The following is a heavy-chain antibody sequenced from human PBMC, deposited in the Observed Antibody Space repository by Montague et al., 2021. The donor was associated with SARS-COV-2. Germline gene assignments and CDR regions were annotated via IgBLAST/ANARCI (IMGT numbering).Heavy chain of an antibody. Sequence: SETLSLTCDVYGGSFSSYWSWIRQPPGRGLEWVGQISHGGGTNYNPSLXSRVTISVDTSKNQVSLKLSSVTAADTAVYYCASHCGGGRCYFGMDVWGQGTTVTVSS. CDR1: GGSFSSY. V-gene: IGHV4-34*01. D-gene: IGHD2-15*01. J-gene: IGHJ6*02. CDR3: ASHCGGGRCYFGMDV. CDR2: ISHGGGT.